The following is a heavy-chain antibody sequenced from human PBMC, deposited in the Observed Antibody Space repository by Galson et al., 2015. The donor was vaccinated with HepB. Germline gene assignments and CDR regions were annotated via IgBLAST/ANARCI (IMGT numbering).Heavy chain of an antibody. CDR3: ARQADIVAPFDY. D-gene: IGHD2-21*01. V-gene: IGHV5-51*01. J-gene: IGHJ4*02. CDR1: GYSFSTHW. Sequence: GAEVKKPGESLKISCQASGYSFSTHWIGWVRQVPGQGLEWLGIIYPGDSDTKYSPAFQGHVTISVDRFVTSAYLQWTSLKVSDTATYFCARQADIVAPFDYWGQGTLVTVSS. CDR2: IYPGDSDT.